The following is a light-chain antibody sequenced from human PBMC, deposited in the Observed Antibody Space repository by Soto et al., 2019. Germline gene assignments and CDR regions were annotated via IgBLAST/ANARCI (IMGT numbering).Light chain of an antibody. V-gene: IGKV3-15*01. Sequence: EIVITQSPSTLSLSPFETSTLSCRASQSVYNNLAWYQQRPGQAPRLLIHGASTRATGVPAKVSGSASGTEFTLTISSLQPEDFATYYCLQHNSYPLTFGGGTKVDIK. J-gene: IGKJ4*01. CDR2: GAS. CDR1: QSVYNN. CDR3: LQHNSYPLT.